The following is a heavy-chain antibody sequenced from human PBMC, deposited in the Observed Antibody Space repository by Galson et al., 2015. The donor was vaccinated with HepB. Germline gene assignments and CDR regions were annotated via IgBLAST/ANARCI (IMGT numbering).Heavy chain of an antibody. Sequence: SLRLSCAASGFTFSSYAMSWVRQAPGKGLEWVSAISGSGGSTYYADSVKGRFTISRDNSKNTLYLQMNSLRAEDTAVYYCARSLSNNSGHYYYFDYWGRGTLVTVSS. CDR3: ARSLSNNSGHYYYFDY. V-gene: IGHV3-23*01. D-gene: IGHD3-22*01. J-gene: IGHJ4*02. CDR1: GFTFSSYA. CDR2: ISGSGGST.